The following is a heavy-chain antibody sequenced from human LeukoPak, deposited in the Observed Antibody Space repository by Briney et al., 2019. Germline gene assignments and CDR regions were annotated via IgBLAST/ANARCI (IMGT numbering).Heavy chain of an antibody. CDR1: GYTFTGYY. J-gene: IGHJ4*02. CDR3: ARDPTITMVRGPEDY. CDR2: INPNSGGT. D-gene: IGHD3-10*01. V-gene: IGHV1-2*06. Sequence: ASVKVSCKASGYTFTGYYMHWVRQAPGQGLEWMGRINPNSGGTNYAQKFQGRVTMTRETSISTAYMELSRLRSDDTAVYYCARDPTITMVRGPEDYWGQGTLVTVSS.